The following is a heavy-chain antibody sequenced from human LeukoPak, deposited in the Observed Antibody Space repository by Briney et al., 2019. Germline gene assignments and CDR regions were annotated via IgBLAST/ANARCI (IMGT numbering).Heavy chain of an antibody. CDR1: GFTVSSNY. V-gene: IGHV3-53*01. CDR2: IYSGGST. Sequence: GGSLRLSCAASGFTVSSNYMSWVRQAPGKGLEWVSVIYSGGSTYYADSVKGRFTISRDNSKNTLYLQMNSLRAEDTAVYYCARMGYSYGYARGMDVWGQGTTVTVSS. J-gene: IGHJ6*02. D-gene: IGHD5-18*01. CDR3: ARMGYSYGYARGMDV.